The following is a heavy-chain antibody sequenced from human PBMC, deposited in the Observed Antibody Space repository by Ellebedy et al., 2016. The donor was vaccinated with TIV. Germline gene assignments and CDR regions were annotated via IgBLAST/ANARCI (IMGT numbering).Heavy chain of an antibody. Sequence: GGSLRLXXGASGFTFSSYSMNWLRQAPGKGLEWVSYIASSSTIYYADSVKGRFTISRDNARSSLYLQLNSLGAEDTAVYYCARGRYNWNDAGYFDSWGQGTLVTVSS. CDR3: ARGRYNWNDAGYFDS. CDR1: GFTFSSYS. J-gene: IGHJ4*02. V-gene: IGHV3-48*04. CDR2: IASSSTI. D-gene: IGHD1-1*01.